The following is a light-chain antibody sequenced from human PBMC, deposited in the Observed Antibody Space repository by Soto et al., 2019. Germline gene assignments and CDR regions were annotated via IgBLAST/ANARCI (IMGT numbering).Light chain of an antibody. Sequence: EIVLTQSPGTLSLSPGERATLSCRARQSISSYLAWYQQKPGQAPRLLIYGASSRATGIPDRFSGSGSGTDFTLTISRLEPEDFAVYYCQQYGTSPLTFGPGTKVDIK. CDR3: QQYGTSPLT. V-gene: IGKV3-20*01. CDR2: GAS. J-gene: IGKJ3*01. CDR1: QSISSY.